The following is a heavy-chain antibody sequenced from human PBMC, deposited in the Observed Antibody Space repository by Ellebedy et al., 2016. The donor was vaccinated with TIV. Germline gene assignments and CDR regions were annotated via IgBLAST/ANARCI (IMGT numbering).Heavy chain of an antibody. CDR1: RYTFTGYY. CDR3: ARDSGSYSTGMDV. CDR2: INPNSGGT. J-gene: IGHJ6*02. D-gene: IGHD1-26*01. V-gene: IGHV1-2*02. Sequence: ASVKVSXKASRYTFTGYYMHWVRQAPGQGLEWMGWINPNSGGTNYAQKFQGRVTMTRDTSISTAYMELSRLRSDDTAVYYCARDSGSYSTGMDVWGQGTTVTVSS.